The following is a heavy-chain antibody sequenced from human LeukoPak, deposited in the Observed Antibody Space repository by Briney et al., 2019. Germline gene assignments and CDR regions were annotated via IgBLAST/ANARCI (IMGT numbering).Heavy chain of an antibody. V-gene: IGHV4-30-4*08. CDR3: ARGMVRGVFDP. D-gene: IGHD3-10*01. J-gene: IGHJ5*02. Sequence: SETLSLTCTVSGGSISSGDYYWSWIRQPPGKGLEWIGYIYYSGSTYYNPSLKSRVTISVDTSKNQFSLKLSSVTAADTAVYYCARGMVRGVFDPWGQETLVTVSS. CDR1: GGSISSGDYY. CDR2: IYYSGST.